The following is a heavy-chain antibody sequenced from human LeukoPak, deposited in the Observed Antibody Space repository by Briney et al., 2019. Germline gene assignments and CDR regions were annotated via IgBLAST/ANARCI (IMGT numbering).Heavy chain of an antibody. D-gene: IGHD3-22*01. V-gene: IGHV3-23*01. J-gene: IGHJ4*02. Sequence: GGSLRLSCAASGFPFSSYAMSWVRRAPGKGLEWVSVISGSGDTTYYADSVKGRFTISRDEFKNTLYLQMNSLRAEDTAVYYCAKSDYYDSSGHPSSFDYWGQGSLVTVSS. CDR1: GFPFSSYA. CDR2: ISGSGDTT. CDR3: AKSDYYDSSGHPSSFDY.